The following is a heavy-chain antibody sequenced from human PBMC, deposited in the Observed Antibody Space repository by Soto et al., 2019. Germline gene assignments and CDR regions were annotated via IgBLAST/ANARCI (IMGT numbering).Heavy chain of an antibody. Sequence: LRVSCAGSGFTFVTYSMNWVRQAAGKGLEWIAYISYDSDTIQYADSVKCRSTISRDNAKNSLYLQMNSLRDEDTAVYYCARLYYDYVWGQGTTVTVSS. CDR2: ISYDSDTI. D-gene: IGHD3-3*01. V-gene: IGHV3-48*02. J-gene: IGHJ6*02. CDR1: GFTFVTYS. CDR3: ARLYYDYV.